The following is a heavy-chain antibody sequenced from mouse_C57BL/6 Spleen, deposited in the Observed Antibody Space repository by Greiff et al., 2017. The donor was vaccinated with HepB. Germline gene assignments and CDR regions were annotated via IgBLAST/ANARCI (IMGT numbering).Heavy chain of an antibody. D-gene: IGHD1-1*01. CDR3: ARGRSWYFDV. J-gene: IGHJ1*03. Sequence: EVQLQQSGPELVKPGASVKISCKASGYTFTDYYMNWVKQSHGKSLEWIGDINPNNGGTSYNQKFKGKATLTVDKSSSTAYMELRSLTSEDSAVYYCARGRSWYFDVWGTGTTVTVSS. CDR1: GYTFTDYY. CDR2: INPNNGGT. V-gene: IGHV1-26*01.